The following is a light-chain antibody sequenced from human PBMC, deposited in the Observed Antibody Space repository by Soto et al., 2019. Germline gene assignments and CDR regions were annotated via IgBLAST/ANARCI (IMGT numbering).Light chain of an antibody. CDR1: SSDVGGYNY. J-gene: IGLJ2*01. CDR3: SSYAGSSNLV. CDR2: EVS. Sequence: QSALTQPPSASGSPGQSVTISCTGTSSDVGGYNYVSWYQQHPGKAPKLMIYEVSKRSSGVPDRFSGSKSGNTASLTVAGLQADDEDDYYCSSYAGSSNLVFGGGTKLTVL. V-gene: IGLV2-8*01.